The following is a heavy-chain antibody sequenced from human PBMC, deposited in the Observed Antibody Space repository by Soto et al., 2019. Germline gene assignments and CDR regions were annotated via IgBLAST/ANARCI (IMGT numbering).Heavy chain of an antibody. D-gene: IGHD3-16*02. CDR2: ISSSSSTI. CDR3: AMQYYDYVWGSYRPLDY. J-gene: IGHJ4*02. V-gene: IGHV3-48*02. CDR1: GFTFSSYS. Sequence: EVQLVESGGGLVQPGGSLRLSCAASGFTFSSYSMNWVRQAPGKGLEWVSYISSSSSTIYYADSVKGRFTISRDNAKKSLYLQMNSLRDEDTAVYYCAMQYYDYVWGSYRPLDYWGQGTLVTVSS.